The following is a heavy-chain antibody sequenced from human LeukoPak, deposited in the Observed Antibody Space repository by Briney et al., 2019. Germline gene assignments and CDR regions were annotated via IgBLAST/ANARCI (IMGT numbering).Heavy chain of an antibody. CDR3: ARAPGWLPFDF. D-gene: IGHD5-24*01. Sequence: GGSLRLSCATSGFTLSSFKMTWVRQAPGKGLEWISYISSSGSTIYYADSVKGRFTISRDNAKNSLYLQMNSLRAEDTAVYYCARAPGWLPFDFWGQGTLVTVSS. J-gene: IGHJ4*02. CDR2: ISSSGSTI. V-gene: IGHV3-48*03. CDR1: GFTLSSFK.